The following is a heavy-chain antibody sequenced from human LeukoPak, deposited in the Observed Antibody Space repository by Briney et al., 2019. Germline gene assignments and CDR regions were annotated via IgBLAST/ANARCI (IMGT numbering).Heavy chain of an antibody. V-gene: IGHV3-21*01. Sequence: GGPLRLSCAASGFTFSSYSMNWVRQAPGKGLEWVSSIFKCGNYIYYADSVKGRFSISRDNAKNSLYLQMNSLRAEDTAVYYCARREEYCSGGSCYSDDFDIWGQGTMVTVS. CDR2: IFKCGNYI. CDR1: GFTFSSYS. CDR3: ARREEYCSGGSCYSDDFDI. D-gene: IGHD2-15*01. J-gene: IGHJ3*02.